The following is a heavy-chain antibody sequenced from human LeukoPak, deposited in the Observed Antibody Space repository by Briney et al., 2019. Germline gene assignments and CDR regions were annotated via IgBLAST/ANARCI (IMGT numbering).Heavy chain of an antibody. V-gene: IGHV1-2*02. CDR2: INPNSGGT. D-gene: IGHD2-2*01. J-gene: IGHJ3*02. CDR3: ATAVVPAAPLAFDI. CDR1: GYTFTGYY. Sequence: ASVKVSCKASGYTFTGYYMHCVRQAPGQGLEWMGWINPNSGGTNYAQKFQGRVTMTRDTSISTAYMELSRLRSDDTAVYYCATAVVPAAPLAFDIWGQGTMVTVSS.